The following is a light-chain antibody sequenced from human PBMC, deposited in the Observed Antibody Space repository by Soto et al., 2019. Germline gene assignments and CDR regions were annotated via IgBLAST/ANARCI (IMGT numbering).Light chain of an antibody. CDR2: KAS. CDR1: QIIDTW. V-gene: IGKV1-5*03. J-gene: IGKJ1*01. Sequence: DIQLTQSAASLSASVGDRITITCRASQIIDTWLAWYQQKPGKAPKLLIYKASSLENGVPSGFSGSGSGTEFTLTISSLQPDDFATYYCQQYETDAPWTCGQGTRWIS. CDR3: QQYETDAPWT.